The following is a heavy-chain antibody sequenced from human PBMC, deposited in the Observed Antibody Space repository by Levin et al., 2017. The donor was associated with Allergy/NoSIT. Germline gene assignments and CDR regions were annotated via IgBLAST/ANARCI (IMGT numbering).Heavy chain of an antibody. V-gene: IGHV3-21*01. D-gene: IGHD2-8*02. CDR1: GFTFSSYS. CDR2: ISSSSSYI. Sequence: GGSLRLSCAASGFTFSSYSMNWVRQAPGKGLEWVSSISSSSSYIYYAGSVKGRFTISRDNAKNSLYLQMNSLRAEDTAVYYCASSAGGARFSFDYWGQGTLVTVSS. J-gene: IGHJ4*02. CDR3: ASSAGGARFSFDY.